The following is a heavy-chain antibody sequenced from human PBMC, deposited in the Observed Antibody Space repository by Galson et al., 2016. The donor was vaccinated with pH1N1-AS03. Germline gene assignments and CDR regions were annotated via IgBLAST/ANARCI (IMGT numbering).Heavy chain of an antibody. Sequence: SVKVSCKASGGTLSTYAISWVRQSPGQGLEWLGRITPTIDIPTYAQNFQGRVSITADTSTGTAYMELSSLRSEDTAVYYCARGRGSYGMDVWGQGTTVTVSS. V-gene: IGHV1-69*04. J-gene: IGHJ6*02. CDR3: ARGRGSYGMDV. CDR2: ITPTIDIP. CDR1: GGTLSTYA. D-gene: IGHD1-26*01.